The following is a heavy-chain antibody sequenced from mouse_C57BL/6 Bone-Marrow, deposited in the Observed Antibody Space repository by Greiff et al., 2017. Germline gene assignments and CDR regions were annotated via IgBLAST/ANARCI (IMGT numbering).Heavy chain of an antibody. CDR3: ARHTHYSNYGWYFDV. CDR1: GFTFSDYY. CDR2: ISNGGGST. Sequence: KLMEPGGGLVQPGGSLKLSCAASGFTFSDYYMYWVRQTPEKRLEWVAYISNGGGSTYYPETVKGRFTFSRANAKNPQYLQMSRLKSEDTARYYCARHTHYSNYGWYFDVWGTGTTVTVSS. V-gene: IGHV5-12*01. D-gene: IGHD2-5*01. J-gene: IGHJ1*03.